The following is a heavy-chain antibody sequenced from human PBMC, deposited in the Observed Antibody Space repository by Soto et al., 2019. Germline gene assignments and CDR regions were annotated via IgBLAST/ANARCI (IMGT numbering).Heavy chain of an antibody. J-gene: IGHJ4*02. V-gene: IGHV3-49*03. CDR2: IRSKAYGGTT. CDR1: GFTFGDYA. Sequence: GGSLRLSCTASGFTFGDYAMSWFRQAPGKGLEWVGFIRSKAYGGTTEYAASVKGRFTISRDDSKSIAYLQMNSLKTGDTAVYYCTRDLFGLDFWSPSDYWGQGTLVTVSS. D-gene: IGHD3-3*01. CDR3: TRDLFGLDFWSPSDY.